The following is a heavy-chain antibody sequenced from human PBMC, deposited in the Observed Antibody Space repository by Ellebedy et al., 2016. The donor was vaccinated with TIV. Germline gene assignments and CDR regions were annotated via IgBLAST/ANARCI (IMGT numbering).Heavy chain of an antibody. CDR2: INWNGGST. V-gene: IGHV3-20*04. D-gene: IGHD3-10*02. Sequence: GESLKISCAASGFTFDDYGMSWVRQAPGKGLEWVSGINWNGGSTGYADSVKGRFTISRDNAKNSLYLQMNSLRAEDTALYYCARDILGGIHYVHDYWGQGTLVTVSS. CDR3: ARDILGGIHYVHDY. CDR1: GFTFDDYG. J-gene: IGHJ4*02.